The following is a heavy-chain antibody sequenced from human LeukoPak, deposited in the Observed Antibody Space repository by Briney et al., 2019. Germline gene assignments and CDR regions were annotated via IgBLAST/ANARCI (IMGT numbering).Heavy chain of an antibody. CDR1: GFIFDDYA. CDR2: ITWSSGTI. CDR3: GKDLWFGGVF. D-gene: IGHD3-10*01. V-gene: IGHV3-9*01. Sequence: GGSLRLSCAASGFIFDDYAMHWVRQAPGKGLEWVSDITWSSGTIDYADSVTGRFTLCRDNANSSLYLRMDRLRPEDTALYYCGKDLWFGGVFGGQGTLVTVSS. J-gene: IGHJ4*02.